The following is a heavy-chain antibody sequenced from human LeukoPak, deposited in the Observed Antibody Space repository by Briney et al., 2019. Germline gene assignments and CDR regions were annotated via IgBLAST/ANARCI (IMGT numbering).Heavy chain of an antibody. V-gene: IGHV3-33*01. CDR1: GFTFSSYG. CDR2: IWYDGSNK. D-gene: IGHD3-16*01. CDR3: LAGYYYYYMDV. Sequence: GGSLRLSCAASGFTFSSYGMHWVRQAPGKGLEWVAVIWYDGSNKYYADSVKGRFTISRDNSKNTLYLQMNSLRAEDTAVYYALAGYYYYYMDVWGKGTTVTVSS. J-gene: IGHJ6*03.